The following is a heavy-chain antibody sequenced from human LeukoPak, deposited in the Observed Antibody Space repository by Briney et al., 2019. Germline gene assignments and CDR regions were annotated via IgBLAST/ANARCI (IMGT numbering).Heavy chain of an antibody. J-gene: IGHJ4*02. CDR1: GGSFSGYY. D-gene: IGHD6-13*01. Sequence: SETLSLTCAVYGGSFSGYYWSWIRQPPGKGLEWIGETNHSGSTNYNPSLKSRVTISVDTSKNQFTLKLSSVTAADTAVYYCARARRIIAAAGTFDYWGQGTLVTVSS. V-gene: IGHV4-34*01. CDR2: TNHSGST. CDR3: ARARRIIAAAGTFDY.